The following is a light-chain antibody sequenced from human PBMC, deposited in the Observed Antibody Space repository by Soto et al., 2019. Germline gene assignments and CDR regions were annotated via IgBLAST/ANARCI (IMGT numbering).Light chain of an antibody. V-gene: IGKV3-15*01. Sequence: EIVMTQSPATPSVSPGERATLSCRASQSLRSNLAWYQQKPSQAPRLLIYGASTRATGIPARFSGSGSGTEFTLTISSLQSEDFAVYYCQQYNDWPPTTFGQGTRLEIK. CDR3: QQYNDWPPTT. CDR2: GAS. J-gene: IGKJ5*01. CDR1: QSLRSN.